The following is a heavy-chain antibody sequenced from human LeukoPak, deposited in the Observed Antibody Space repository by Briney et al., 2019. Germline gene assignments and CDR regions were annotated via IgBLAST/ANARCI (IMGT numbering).Heavy chain of an antibody. CDR2: IYYSGST. V-gene: IGHV4-39*01. CDR3: ASRPDPYCSSTSCPQVGAFDI. J-gene: IGHJ3*02. D-gene: IGHD2-2*01. Sequence: TSETLSLTCTVSGGSISSSSYYWGWIRQPPGKGLEWIGSIYYSGSTYYNPSLKSRVTISVDTSKNQFSLKLSSVTAADTAVYYCASRPDPYCSSTSCPQVGAFDIWGQGTMVTVSS. CDR1: GGSISSSSYY.